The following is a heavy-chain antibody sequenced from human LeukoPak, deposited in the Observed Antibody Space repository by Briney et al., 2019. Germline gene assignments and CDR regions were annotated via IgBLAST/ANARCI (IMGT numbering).Heavy chain of an antibody. D-gene: IGHD6-19*01. CDR3: ATKQWLAPPPDS. CDR2: INTDGTVT. V-gene: IGHV3-74*01. J-gene: IGHJ4*02. Sequence: GGSLRLSCAAPGFTFSKYWMLCVRQAPGKGLESVSRINTDGTVTTYADSVKGRFTVSRDNADNTMFLQKNSVRDEDTAVYYCATKQWLAPPPDSWGQGTPVTVSS. CDR1: GFTFSKYW.